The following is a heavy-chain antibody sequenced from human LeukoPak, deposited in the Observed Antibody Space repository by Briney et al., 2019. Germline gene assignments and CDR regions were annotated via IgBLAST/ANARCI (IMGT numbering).Heavy chain of an antibody. CDR1: GFTFTNYA. V-gene: IGHV4-59*01. Sequence: GSLRLSCAASGFTFTNYAMTWVRQAPGKGLEGIGYIYYSGSTNYNPSLRSRVNISVDTSKNQFSLKMSSLTAADTAVYYCARGPYCSGGSCYKGSDNWGQGTLVTVSS. CDR3: ARGPYCSGGSCYKGSDN. CDR2: IYYSGST. D-gene: IGHD2-15*01. J-gene: IGHJ4*02.